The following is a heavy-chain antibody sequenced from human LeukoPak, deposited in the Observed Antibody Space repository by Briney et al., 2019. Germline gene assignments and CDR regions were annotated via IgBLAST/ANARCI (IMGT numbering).Heavy chain of an antibody. CDR2: ISYDGSNK. CDR1: GFTFSSYA. V-gene: IGHV3-30*04. CDR3: AKEAMEVVAATLYYFDY. Sequence: PGGSLRLSCAASGFTFSSYAMHWVRQAPGKGLEWVAVISYDGSNKYYADSVKGRFTISRDNSKNTLYLQMNSLRAEDTAVYYCAKEAMEVVAATLYYFDYWGQGTLVTVSS. J-gene: IGHJ4*02. D-gene: IGHD2-15*01.